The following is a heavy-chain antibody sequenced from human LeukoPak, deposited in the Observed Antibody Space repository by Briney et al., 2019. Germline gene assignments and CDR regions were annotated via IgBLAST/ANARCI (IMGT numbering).Heavy chain of an antibody. V-gene: IGHV1-46*01. CDR1: GYTFTSYY. CDR3: ARVTYGSGTYGAFDY. D-gene: IGHD3-10*01. Sequence: GASVKVSCKASGYTFTSYYMHWVRQAPGQGLEWMGIINPSGGSTSYAQKFQGRVTMTRDTSTSTVYMELSSLRSEDTAVYYCARVTYGSGTYGAFDYWGQGTLVTVSS. CDR2: INPSGGST. J-gene: IGHJ4*02.